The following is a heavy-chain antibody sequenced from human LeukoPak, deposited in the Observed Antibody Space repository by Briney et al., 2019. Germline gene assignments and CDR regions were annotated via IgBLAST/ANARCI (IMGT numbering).Heavy chain of an antibody. CDR3: TASDHLYCSSSSCHFDY. J-gene: IGHJ4*02. CDR2: IQSKTCGEAT. Sequence: GGSLRLSCTPSGLSFADYGMSWVRQAPGKGLEWVSFIQSKTCGEATMYAASVRGRFTISRDDSRSTSYLQMNSLKTEDTAVYYCTASDHLYCSSSSCHFDYWGQGTLVTVSS. D-gene: IGHD2-2*01. CDR1: GLSFADYG. V-gene: IGHV3-49*04.